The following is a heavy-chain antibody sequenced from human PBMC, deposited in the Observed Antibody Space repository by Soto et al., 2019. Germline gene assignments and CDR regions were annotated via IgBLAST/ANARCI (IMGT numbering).Heavy chain of an antibody. J-gene: IGHJ6*02. V-gene: IGHV3-11*05. Sequence: GGSLRLSCSLSGFTFSDYYMSWIRQAPGKGLEWISYITSSGTYTMYADSVKGRFTISRDNARNSLYLQMNNLRADDTAVYYCARELDGIDVWGQGTTVTVSS. CDR1: GFTFSDYY. CDR3: ARELDGIDV. CDR2: ITSSGTYT.